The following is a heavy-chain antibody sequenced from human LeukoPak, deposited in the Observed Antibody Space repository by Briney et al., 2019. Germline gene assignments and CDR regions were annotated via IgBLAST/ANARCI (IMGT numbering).Heavy chain of an antibody. CDR2: IYSSGNT. D-gene: IGHD4-17*01. V-gene: IGHV4-39*07. Sequence: PSETLSLTCAVSGASISSSNYYWGWVRQSPGKGLEWIGNIYSSGNTYYNASLKSRVTISVDTSKNQFSLKLSSVTAADTAVYYCASGTAIYGDLDYWGQGTLVTVSS. CDR3: ASGTAIYGDLDY. J-gene: IGHJ4*02. CDR1: GASISSSNYY.